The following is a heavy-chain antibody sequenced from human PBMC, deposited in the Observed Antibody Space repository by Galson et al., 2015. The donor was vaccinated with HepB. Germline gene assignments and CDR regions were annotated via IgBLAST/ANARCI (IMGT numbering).Heavy chain of an antibody. CDR3: ARNRGVTTANSAYFDL. D-gene: IGHD4-17*01. V-gene: IGHV4-38-2*02. Sequence: LSLTCTVSGYSISSGYYWGWIRQPPGKGLEWIGSMYYSGSSYYTPSLKSRATMSVDTSKNQFSLKLSSVTAADTAVYYCARNRGVTTANSAYFDLWGRGTLVTVSS. CDR1: GYSISSGYY. CDR2: MYYSGSS. J-gene: IGHJ2*01.